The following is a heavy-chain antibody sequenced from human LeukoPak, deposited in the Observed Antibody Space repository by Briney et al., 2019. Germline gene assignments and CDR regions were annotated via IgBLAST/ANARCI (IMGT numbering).Heavy chain of an antibody. Sequence: ASVKVSCKASGYIFTGFYIHWLRQAPGQGLEWMGWINPNDGVTKYAQEFQGRVTMTRDTSINTAYMELSRLRSDDTAVYYCARGDADYSQYYYYYGMDVWGQGTTVTVSS. CDR1: GYIFTGFY. J-gene: IGHJ6*02. CDR2: INPNDGVT. CDR3: ARGDADYSQYYYYYGMDV. V-gene: IGHV1-2*02. D-gene: IGHD4-4*01.